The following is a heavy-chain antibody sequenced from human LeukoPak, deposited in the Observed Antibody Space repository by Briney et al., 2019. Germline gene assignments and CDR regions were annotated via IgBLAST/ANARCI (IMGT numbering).Heavy chain of an antibody. V-gene: IGHV4-39*07. Sequence: PSETLSLTCTVSGGSISSSSYYWGWIRQPPGTGLEWIGSIYYSGSTYYNPSLKSRVTISVDTSKNQFSLKLSSVTAADTAVYYCARDLARGSSVLTVDYWGQGTLVTVSS. D-gene: IGHD2-15*01. CDR2: IYYSGST. CDR3: ARDLARGSSVLTVDY. CDR1: GGSISSSSYY. J-gene: IGHJ4*02.